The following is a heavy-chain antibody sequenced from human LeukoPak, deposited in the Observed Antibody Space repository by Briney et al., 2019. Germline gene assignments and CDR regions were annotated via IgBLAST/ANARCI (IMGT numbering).Heavy chain of an antibody. Sequence: GGSLRLSCTASGFTFCDYAMSWVRQAPGKGLDWVGVIGSKAYGGTTEYAASVKGRFTISRDDSKSIAYLQMISLKTEDTAVYYCTRGSYGDYVFDYWGQGTLVTVSS. D-gene: IGHD4-17*01. CDR2: IGSKAYGGTT. J-gene: IGHJ4*02. CDR1: GFTFCDYA. CDR3: TRGSYGDYVFDY. V-gene: IGHV3-49*04.